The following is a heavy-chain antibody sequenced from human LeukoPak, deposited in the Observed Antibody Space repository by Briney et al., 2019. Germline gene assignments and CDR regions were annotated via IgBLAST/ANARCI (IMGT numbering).Heavy chain of an antibody. CDR3: ARDGGVSTYYYMDV. J-gene: IGHJ6*03. CDR2: ISSSSSTI. V-gene: IGHV3-48*01. Sequence: AGGSLRFSCAASGFTFSSYSMNWVRQAPGKGLEWVSYISSSSSTIYYADSVKGRFTISRDNAKNSLYLQMNSLRAEDTAVYYCARDGGVSTYYYMDVWGKGTTVTVSS. D-gene: IGHD3-16*02. CDR1: GFTFSSYS.